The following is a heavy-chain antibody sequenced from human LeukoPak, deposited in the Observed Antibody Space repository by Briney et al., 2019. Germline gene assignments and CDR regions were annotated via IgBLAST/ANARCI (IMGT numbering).Heavy chain of an antibody. CDR3: ARGGDCSSTSCYANAFDI. D-gene: IGHD2-2*01. J-gene: IGHJ3*02. V-gene: IGHV4-59*08. CDR1: GGSIRGYY. Sequence: SETLSLTCNVSGGSIRGYYRSWIRQPPGKGLEWIGYIYSSGSTNYNPSLKSRVTMSVDTSKNQFSLKLSSVTAADTAVYYCARGGDCSSTSCYANAFDIWGQGTMVTVSS. CDR2: IYSSGST.